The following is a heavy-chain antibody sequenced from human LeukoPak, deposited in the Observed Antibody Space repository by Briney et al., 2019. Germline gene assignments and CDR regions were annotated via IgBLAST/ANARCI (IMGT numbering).Heavy chain of an antibody. D-gene: IGHD3-16*01. CDR3: AKDYTVSGYYFDY. CDR2: ISYDGSNK. Sequence: PGGSLRLSCAAPGFTFSSYGMHWVRQAPGKGLEGEAVISYDGSNKYYADSVKGRFTISRDNSKNTLYLQMNSLRAEDTAVYYCAKDYTVSGYYFDYWGQGTLVTVSS. J-gene: IGHJ4*02. V-gene: IGHV3-30*18. CDR1: GFTFSSYG.